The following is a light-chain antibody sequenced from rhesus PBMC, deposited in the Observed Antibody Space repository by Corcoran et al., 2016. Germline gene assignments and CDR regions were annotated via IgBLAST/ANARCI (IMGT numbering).Light chain of an antibody. CDR2: EVT. CDR3: TSYAGSTSLI. CDR1: ISAIGGYNY. Sequence: QAALTQPLSVSGSPGQSVTISCTGTISAIGGYNYVSWYQHHPATAPKLLLFEVTQWPSGVSDRFSGSKSGKTAALTISVLQAEDDSYYYCTSYAGSTSLIFGSGTRLTVL. J-gene: IGLJ1*01. V-gene: IGLV2-32*02.